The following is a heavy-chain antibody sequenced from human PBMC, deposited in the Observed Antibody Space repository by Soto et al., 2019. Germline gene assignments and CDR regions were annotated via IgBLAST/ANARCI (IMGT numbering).Heavy chain of an antibody. Sequence: QVQLQESGPGLVKPSETLSLTCTVSGDSMSSYYCSWVRQPPGQGLEWIGYVSYLGSTNYNPSLKSRVTLSVDTSKNQFSLKLNSVTAADTAVYYCARGTGWYSAWGQGTQVTVSS. CDR1: GDSMSSYY. J-gene: IGHJ5*02. CDR2: VSYLGST. CDR3: ARGTGWYSA. V-gene: IGHV4-59*01. D-gene: IGHD6-19*01.